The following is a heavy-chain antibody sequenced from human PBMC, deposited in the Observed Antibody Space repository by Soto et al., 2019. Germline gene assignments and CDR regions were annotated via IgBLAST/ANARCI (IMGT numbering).Heavy chain of an antibody. CDR1: GNTFTSYD. V-gene: IGHV1-8*01. Sequence: ASVKVSCKASGNTFTSYDINWVRQATGHGLEWMGWINTNSGNIGYAQKFQGRVTMTRDTAIRTAYMEVSRLRSDDTAVYYCARGRASGSYYLLDYWGQGTLVTGSS. CDR2: INTNSGNI. D-gene: IGHD3-10*01. CDR3: ARGRASGSYYLLDY. J-gene: IGHJ4*02.